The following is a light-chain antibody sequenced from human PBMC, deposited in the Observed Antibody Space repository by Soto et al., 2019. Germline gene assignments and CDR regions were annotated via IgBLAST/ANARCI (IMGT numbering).Light chain of an antibody. V-gene: IGLV4-60*02. CDR3: ETWDSNAWV. CDR1: SGHNNYI. CDR2: IEGSGSF. Sequence: QLVLTQSSSVSASLGSSVKLTRTLSSGHNNYIIAWHQQQPGKAPRYLMKIEGSGSFNKGSGVPDRFSGYRSGTDRFLTISNVQFDDEADYYCETWDSNAWVFGGGTKVTVL. J-gene: IGLJ3*02.